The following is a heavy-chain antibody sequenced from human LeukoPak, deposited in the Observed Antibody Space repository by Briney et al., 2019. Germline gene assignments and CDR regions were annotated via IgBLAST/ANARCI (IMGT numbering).Heavy chain of an antibody. D-gene: IGHD1-26*01. CDR1: GYSFSNYW. CDR3: ARTPGN. CDR2: IYSGDSDT. J-gene: IGHJ4*02. V-gene: IGHV5-51*01. Sequence: GESLKISCQASGYSFSNYWIGWVRQMPGKGLEWMGIIYSGDSDTRYSPSFQGQVTISADKSISTAYLQWNSLKASDTAMYYCARTPGNWGQGTLVTVSS.